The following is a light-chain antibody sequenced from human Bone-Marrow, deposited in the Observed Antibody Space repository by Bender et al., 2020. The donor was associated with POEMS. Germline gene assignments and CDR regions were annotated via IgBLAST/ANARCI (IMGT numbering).Light chain of an antibody. CDR2: DVS. J-gene: IGLJ1*01. CDR3: CSYAGSSTYV. Sequence: QSALTQPASVSGSPGQSITLSCSGTSSDVGGYNYVSWYQQHPGKAPKLMIFDVSARPSGVPDRFSGSKSDSTASLTISGLQPEDEADYYCCSYAGSSTYVFGTGTAVTVL. V-gene: IGLV2-23*02. CDR1: SSDVGGYNY.